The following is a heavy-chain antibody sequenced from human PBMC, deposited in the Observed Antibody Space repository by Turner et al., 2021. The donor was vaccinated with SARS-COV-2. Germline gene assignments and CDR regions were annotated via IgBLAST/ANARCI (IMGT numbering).Heavy chain of an antibody. CDR1: GYTFTSYG. V-gene: IGHV1-18*04. J-gene: IGHJ3*02. CDR3: ARYIRGYGAALAFDI. Sequence: QVQQVRSGAGVTNPEVPVKVSCRASGYTFTSYGISWVRQAPGQGLEGRGGISDYNGNTNYEQTLQGRVTMTTDTSTSTAYMELRSVRADDTALYYCARYIRGYGAALAFDIWGQGTMVTISS. CDR2: ISDYNGNT. D-gene: IGHD6-13*01.